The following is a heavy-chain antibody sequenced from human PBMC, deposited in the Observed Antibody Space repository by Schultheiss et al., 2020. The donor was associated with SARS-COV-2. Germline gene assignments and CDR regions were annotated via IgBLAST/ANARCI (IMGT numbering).Heavy chain of an antibody. Sequence: SETLSLTCAVYGGSFGGYYWSWIRQPPGKGLEWVGEIIHSGRTNYRPSLKSRVTMSIDMSRNQFSLKLSSVTAADTAVYYCARHPTVAGTGGIFDYWGQGTLVTVSS. CDR3: ARHPTVAGTGGIFDY. J-gene: IGHJ4*02. CDR1: GGSFGGYY. CDR2: IIHSGRT. D-gene: IGHD6-19*01. V-gene: IGHV4-34*12.